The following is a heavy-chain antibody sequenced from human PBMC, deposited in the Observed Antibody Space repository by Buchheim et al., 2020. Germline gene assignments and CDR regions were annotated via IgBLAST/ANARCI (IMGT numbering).Heavy chain of an antibody. CDR3: ARRDGFNQVFDF. CDR2: MYYSGTT. D-gene: IGHD5-24*01. V-gene: IGHV4-31*03. CDR1: GDSIRSGGYY. Sequence: QVLLQESGPGLVKPSQTLSLTCSVSGDSIRSGGYYWSWIRQHPGKGLEWIGYMYYSGTTYYNPSLRSRVTISLDTATNQLFLKLNSVTAADTAVYYCARRDGFNQVFDFWGRGTL. J-gene: IGHJ4*02.